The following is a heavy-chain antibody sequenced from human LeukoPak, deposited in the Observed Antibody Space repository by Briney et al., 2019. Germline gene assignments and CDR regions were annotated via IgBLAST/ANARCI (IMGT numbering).Heavy chain of an antibody. Sequence: SGPTLVNPTQTLTLTCTLSGFSLSTSGMCVSWIRQPPGKALEWLALIDWDDDKYCSTSLNTRLTISKDTSKNQVVLTMTNMDPVDTATYYCARMRQDTVTTGRPLDYWGQGTLVTVSS. V-gene: IGHV2-70*01. D-gene: IGHD4-17*01. CDR1: GFSLSTSGMC. CDR3: ARMRQDTVTTGRPLDY. J-gene: IGHJ4*02. CDR2: IDWDDDK.